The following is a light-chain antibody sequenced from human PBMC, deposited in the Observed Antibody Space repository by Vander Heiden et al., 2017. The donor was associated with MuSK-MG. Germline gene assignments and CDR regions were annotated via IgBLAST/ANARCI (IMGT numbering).Light chain of an antibody. J-gene: IGKJ4*01. V-gene: IGKV3-15*01. CDR3: QQYNTWPGLT. Sequence: DIVMTPSPATLSVSPGARATLSCRARQSVSSNLAWYQQKPGQAPRLLNWGASDRATGIPARFSGSGSGTEFTLTMSSLQSEDFAVYYWQQYNTWPGLTCGGGTKVEIK. CDR2: GAS. CDR1: QSVSSN.